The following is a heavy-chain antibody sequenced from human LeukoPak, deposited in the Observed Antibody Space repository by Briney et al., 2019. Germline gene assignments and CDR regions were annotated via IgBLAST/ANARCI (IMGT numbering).Heavy chain of an antibody. Sequence: GGSLRLSCAVSGFTFTRYGMHWVRQAPGKGLEWVAVISDDGSNKSYADSVKGRSTISRDNSKNTLYLEMNSLRLEDTAVYYCVKDLGAEDYYGMDVWGQGTTVTVSS. CDR3: VKDLGAEDYYGMDV. V-gene: IGHV3-30*18. J-gene: IGHJ6*02. D-gene: IGHD2-15*01. CDR1: GFTFTRYG. CDR2: ISDDGSNK.